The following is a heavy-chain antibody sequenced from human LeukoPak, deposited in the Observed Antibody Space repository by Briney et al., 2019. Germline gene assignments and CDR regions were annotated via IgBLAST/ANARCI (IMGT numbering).Heavy chain of an antibody. V-gene: IGHV3-48*03. CDR1: RFNFSSYE. J-gene: IGHJ3*02. CDR2: ISGSGIK. Sequence: GGSLRLSCAASRFNFSSYEMNWVRQAPGEGLEWVSYISGSGIKHYADSVKGRFTISRDNAKNSLYLQMNSLRVEDTAVYYCAREDTGVAFDIWGQGTTVTV. D-gene: IGHD2-8*01. CDR3: AREDTGVAFDI.